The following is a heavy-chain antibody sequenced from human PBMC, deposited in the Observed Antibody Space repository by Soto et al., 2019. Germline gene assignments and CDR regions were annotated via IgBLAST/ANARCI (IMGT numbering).Heavy chain of an antibody. Sequence: GGSLRLSCAVSGFTVSSNYMIWVRQAPGKGMEWVSVMYSGGSKYYADSVKGRFSISRDNSKNTLYLQMSSLRAEDTAVYYCARDQGCSGGTCQTWFDPWGQGTLVTVSS. V-gene: IGHV3-53*01. CDR2: MYSGGSK. D-gene: IGHD2-15*01. CDR3: ARDQGCSGGTCQTWFDP. CDR1: GFTVSSNY. J-gene: IGHJ5*02.